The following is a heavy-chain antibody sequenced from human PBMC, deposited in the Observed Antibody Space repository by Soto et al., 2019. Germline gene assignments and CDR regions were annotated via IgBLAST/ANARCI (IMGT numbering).Heavy chain of an antibody. V-gene: IGHV3-23*01. J-gene: IGHJ4*02. Sequence: EVQLLESGGGLVQPGGSLRLSCAASGFAFNSSAMAWVRQTPGKGLQWVSAITVAGGGTYYADSVKGRFAISRDNSKKTLYLRMNSLRAEDTAVSFCAKWPPSPKMGVTSHWGQGNLVTVSS. CDR1: GFAFNSSA. CDR3: AKWPPSPKMGVTSH. D-gene: IGHD1-26*01. CDR2: ITVAGGGT.